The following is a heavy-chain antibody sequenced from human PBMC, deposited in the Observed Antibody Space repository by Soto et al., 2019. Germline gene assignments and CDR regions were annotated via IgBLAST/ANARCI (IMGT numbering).Heavy chain of an antibody. V-gene: IGHV4-39*01. CDR1: GGSISSSSYY. J-gene: IGHJ6*03. D-gene: IGHD3-3*02. Sequence: QLQLQESGPGLAKPSETLSLTCTVSGGSISSSSYYWGWIRQPPGKGLEWIGSIYYSGSTYYNPSLKSRVTISVDTSKNQFSLKLSSVTAADTAVYYCARHVTTHFWSGYYMDYYYYMDVWGKGTTVTVSS. CDR2: IYYSGST. CDR3: ARHVTTHFWSGYYMDYYYYMDV.